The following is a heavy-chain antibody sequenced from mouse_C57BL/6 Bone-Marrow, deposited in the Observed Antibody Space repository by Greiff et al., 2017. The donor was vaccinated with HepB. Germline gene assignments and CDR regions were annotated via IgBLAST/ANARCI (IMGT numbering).Heavy chain of an antibody. Sequence: EVMLVESGGGLVQPGGSMKLSCAASGFTFSDDWMDWVRQSPEKGLEWVAEIRNKANNNATYYAESVKGRFTISRDDSKSSVYLQMNSLRAEDTGIYYCTRGDYWGQGTTLTVSS. J-gene: IGHJ2*01. V-gene: IGHV6-6*01. CDR2: IRNKANNNAT. CDR1: GFTFSDDW. CDR3: TRGDY.